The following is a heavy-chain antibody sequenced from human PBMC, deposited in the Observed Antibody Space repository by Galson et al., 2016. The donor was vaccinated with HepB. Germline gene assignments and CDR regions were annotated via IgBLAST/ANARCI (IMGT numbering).Heavy chain of an antibody. J-gene: IGHJ4*02. V-gene: IGHV1-2*07. CDR2: INPKSGGT. CDR3: AREDKWELSFDY. Sequence: VTVSCKASGYTFNDYNIHWVRQAPGQGLEWMGWINPKSGGTNYAHKFLGRITMTRDTSISTAYMALNRLNYDDTAVYFCAREDKWELSFDYWGQGILVTVSS. CDR1: GYTFNDYN. D-gene: IGHD1-26*01.